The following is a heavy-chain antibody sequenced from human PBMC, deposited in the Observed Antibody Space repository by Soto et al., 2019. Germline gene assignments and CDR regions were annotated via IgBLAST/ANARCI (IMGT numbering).Heavy chain of an antibody. J-gene: IGHJ2*01. V-gene: IGHV1-69*12. Sequence: QVQLVQSGAEVKKPGSSVKVSCKASGGTFSSYAISWVRQAPGQGLEWMGGIIPIFGTANYAQKLQGRVKITADESTGTAYMELSSLRSEDTAVYYCGRDLAVAGPYWYFALWGRGTLVTVSS. D-gene: IGHD6-19*01. CDR1: GGTFSSYA. CDR3: GRDLAVAGPYWYFAL. CDR2: IIPIFGTA.